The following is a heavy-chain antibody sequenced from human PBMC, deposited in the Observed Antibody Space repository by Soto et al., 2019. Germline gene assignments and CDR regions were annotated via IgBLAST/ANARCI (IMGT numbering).Heavy chain of an antibody. D-gene: IGHD1-26*01. CDR3: ARHRHPRGTVGATSPLDP. V-gene: IGHV3-53*01. CDR2: HYSGGST. Sequence: DVQLVESGGGLVQPGGSLRLSCAISGFSVSSNYLSWVRQAPGKGLEWVSVHYSGGSTYYADSVQGRFTISRDKSNNTLYLQMRRVRAEDTAVDFCARHRHPRGTVGATSPLDPWGQGTQVTVSS. J-gene: IGHJ5*02. CDR1: GFSVSSNY.